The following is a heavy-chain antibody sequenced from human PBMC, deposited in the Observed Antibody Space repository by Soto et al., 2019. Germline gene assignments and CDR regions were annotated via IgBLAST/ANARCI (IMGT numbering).Heavy chain of an antibody. Sequence: ESGGGVVQPGRSLRLSCAASGFPFSTYIMHWVRQAPGKGLEWVALIWYDGSDEYYTDSVKGRFTVSRDNSKNTLYLQMNSLRAEDTAVYYCARPYTRGWYYFDNWGQGTLVTVSS. J-gene: IGHJ4*02. CDR1: GFPFSTYI. CDR3: ARPYTRGWYYFDN. V-gene: IGHV3-33*01. D-gene: IGHD6-19*01. CDR2: IWYDGSDE.